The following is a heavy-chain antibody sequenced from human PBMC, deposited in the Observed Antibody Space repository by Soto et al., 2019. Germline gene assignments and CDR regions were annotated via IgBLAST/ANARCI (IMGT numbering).Heavy chain of an antibody. CDR3: AREGSTGGFDY. CDR1: GGSISSYY. J-gene: IGHJ4*02. V-gene: IGHV4-59*01. Sequence: PWETLSLTCTVSGGSISSYYWSWIRQPPGKGLEWIAYIYYSGSTKYNPSLKSRVTISLETSKNQFSLKLNSVTAADTAVYYCAREGSTGGFDYWGQGNMVTVSS. CDR2: IYYSGST. D-gene: IGHD2-8*02.